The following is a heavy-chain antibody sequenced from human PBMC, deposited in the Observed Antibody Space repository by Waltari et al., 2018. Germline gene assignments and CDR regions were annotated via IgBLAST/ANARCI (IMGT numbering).Heavy chain of an antibody. CDR3: AREGRTDGYNYIDY. Sequence: EVQLVESGGGSLHPGGSLTLSCAASGFSFINYWLCWVRQAPGKGLVWVSRINQAGASTAYADSVKGRFTISRDNAKNTLSLQMNSLRAEDTAVYYCAREGRTDGYNYIDYWGQGTLVTVSS. D-gene: IGHD5-12*01. CDR2: INQAGAST. V-gene: IGHV3-74*01. CDR1: GFSFINYW. J-gene: IGHJ4*02.